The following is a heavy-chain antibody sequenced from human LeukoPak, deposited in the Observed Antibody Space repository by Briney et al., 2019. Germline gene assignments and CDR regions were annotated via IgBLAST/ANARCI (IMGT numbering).Heavy chain of an antibody. V-gene: IGHV3-74*01. CDR1: GLAFSAYK. J-gene: IGHJ4*02. CDR3: VVGGSPGY. Sequence: GGSLRLSCAASGLAFSAYKMHWVRHAPRKGLVWVSRISTDGYITDYADFVQGRFTASRDNTKNTWSLEMNSLRAEDTAVYYCVVGGSPGYWGQGTLVTVSS. CDR2: ISTDGYIT. D-gene: IGHD2-15*01.